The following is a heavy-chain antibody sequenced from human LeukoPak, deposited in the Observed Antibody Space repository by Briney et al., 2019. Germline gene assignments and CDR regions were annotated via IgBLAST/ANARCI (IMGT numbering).Heavy chain of an antibody. CDR1: GGTFSSYA. CDR2: IIPIFGTA. J-gene: IGHJ4*02. Sequence: GASVKVSCKASGGTFSSYAISWVRQAPGQGLEWMGGIIPIFGTANYAQKFQGRVTITADESTSTAYMELSSLRSEDTAVYYCARGPRSGSYLDYWGQGTLVTVSS. D-gene: IGHD1-26*01. V-gene: IGHV1-69*13. CDR3: ARGPRSGSYLDY.